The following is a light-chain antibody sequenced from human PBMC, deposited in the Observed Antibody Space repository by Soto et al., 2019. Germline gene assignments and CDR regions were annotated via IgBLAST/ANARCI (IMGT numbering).Light chain of an antibody. CDR3: CTDAGSYKV. V-gene: IGLV2-11*01. J-gene: IGLJ1*01. CDR2: HVS. Sequence: QSAMAQPRSLSGSPGQSVTISCTGTISDVGAYDYVSWYQQHPGKAPKLLIYHVSKRPSGVPDRFSGSKSGNTASLTISGLQAEDEAGYYCCTDAGSYKVFGIGTKVTVL. CDR1: ISDVGAYDY.